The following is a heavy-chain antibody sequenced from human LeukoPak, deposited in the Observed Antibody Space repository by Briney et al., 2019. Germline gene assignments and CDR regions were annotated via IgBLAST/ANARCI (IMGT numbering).Heavy chain of an antibody. V-gene: IGHV6-1*01. J-gene: IGHJ4*02. D-gene: IGHD1/OR15-1a*01. Sequence: SQTLSLTCVISGDTVSSNSATWNWIRQSPSRGLEWLGGTYSRSKWYTDYAISVKSRITINPDTSKNQFSLHLNSVTPEDTAVYYCARLRTGTFDYWGQGTLVTVSS. CDR3: ARLRTGTFDY. CDR2: TYSRSKWYT. CDR1: GDTVSSNSAT.